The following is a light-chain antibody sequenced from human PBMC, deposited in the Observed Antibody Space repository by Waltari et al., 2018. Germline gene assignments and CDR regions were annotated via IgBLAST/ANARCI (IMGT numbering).Light chain of an antibody. CDR2: DVG. CDR3: SSYTITSTYV. CDR1: SSDVGDYNY. V-gene: IGLV2-14*01. Sequence: QSALTQPASVSGSPGQSITISCTGTSSDVGDYNYVSWYQQHPGSAPKLLIYDVGNRPSGGSTRVSGSKSGNTASLTIAGLQAEDEADYYCSSYTITSTYVFGTGTKVTVL. J-gene: IGLJ1*01.